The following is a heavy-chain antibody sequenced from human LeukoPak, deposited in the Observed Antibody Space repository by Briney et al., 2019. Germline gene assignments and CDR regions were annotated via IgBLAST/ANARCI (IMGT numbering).Heavy chain of an antibody. Sequence: PSETLSLTCAVYGGSFKRYYWSWIRQPPGKGLEWIGEITRSGSSNYNPSLTSRLVISVDASKNQFSLKLSSVTAAGAAVYYCARALEATSFYGLDVWGQGTTVIVSS. J-gene: IGHJ6*02. D-gene: IGHD3-16*02. CDR1: GGSFKRYY. CDR2: ITRSGSS. V-gene: IGHV4-34*01. CDR3: ARALEATSFYGLDV.